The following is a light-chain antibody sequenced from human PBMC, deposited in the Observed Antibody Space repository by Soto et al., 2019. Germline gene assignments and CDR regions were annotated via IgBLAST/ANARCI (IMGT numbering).Light chain of an antibody. Sequence: DIQMTQSHSTLSASVGDRVTITCRASQSISSWLAWYQQEPGKAPKILIYKASSLESGVPSRFSGSGSGTEFTLTISSLQPDDCATYYCQQYNSYRITFGQGTRLEIK. V-gene: IGKV1-5*03. CDR1: QSISSW. CDR2: KAS. CDR3: QQYNSYRIT. J-gene: IGKJ5*01.